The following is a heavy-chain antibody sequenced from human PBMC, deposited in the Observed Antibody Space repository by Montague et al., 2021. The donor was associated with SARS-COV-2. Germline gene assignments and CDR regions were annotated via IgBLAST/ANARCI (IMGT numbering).Heavy chain of an antibody. Sequence: SETLSLTCSVSGGSVSSYYLNWIRQPPGKGLEWIGNIYYSGSTNYNPSLKSRVTISVDTSKNQFSLKLSSVTAADTAVYYCARDLPPYDYDYSGHFLHGGFDPWGQGTPVTVSS. V-gene: IGHV4-59*02. D-gene: IGHD3-22*01. CDR2: IYYSGST. CDR3: ARDLPPYDYDYSGHFLHGGFDP. CDR1: GGSVSSYY. J-gene: IGHJ5*02.